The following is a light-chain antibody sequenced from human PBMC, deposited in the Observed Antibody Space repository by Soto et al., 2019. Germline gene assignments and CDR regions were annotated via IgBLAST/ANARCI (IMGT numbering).Light chain of an antibody. V-gene: IGKV3-15*01. Sequence: EIVMTQSPATLSMSPGERATLSCRASQSVSNNLAWYQQKPGQAPRLLIYGISTRATGVPARFSGSGSGTEFTLTISSLQSEDVAVYFCQQYDKWPPETFGQGTKVEIK. CDR3: QQYDKWPPET. J-gene: IGKJ1*01. CDR2: GIS. CDR1: QSVSNN.